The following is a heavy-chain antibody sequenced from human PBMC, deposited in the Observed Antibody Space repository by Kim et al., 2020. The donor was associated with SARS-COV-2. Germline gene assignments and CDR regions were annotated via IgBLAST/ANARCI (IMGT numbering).Heavy chain of an antibody. CDR2: ITTDSETI. D-gene: IGHD3-22*01. V-gene: IGHV3-11*01. Sequence: GGSLRLSCAASGFTFGDFYMTWIRQTPGKGLEWVSYITTDSETIYYADSVKDRFTISRDNANNSLYLQMNSLRAEDTAVYYCARCDTYGGYYFDLWGRGTLVTVSS. CDR1: GFTFGDFY. CDR3: ARCDTYGGYYFDL. J-gene: IGHJ4*02.